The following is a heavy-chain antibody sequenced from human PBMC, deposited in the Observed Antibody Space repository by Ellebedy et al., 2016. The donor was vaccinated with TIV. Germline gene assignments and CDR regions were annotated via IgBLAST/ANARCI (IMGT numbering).Heavy chain of an antibody. D-gene: IGHD1-1*01. Sequence: GSLRLSXTVSGGSASRYFWSWIRQPAGKGLEWIGRIFTSGSFNYNPSLMSRVTMSVVTSKNQISLRLNSVTAADTAVYYCARVHCPITTCDYYYMDVWGKGTTVTVSS. CDR1: GGSASRYF. J-gene: IGHJ6*03. CDR2: IFTSGSF. CDR3: ARVHCPITTCDYYYMDV. V-gene: IGHV4-4*07.